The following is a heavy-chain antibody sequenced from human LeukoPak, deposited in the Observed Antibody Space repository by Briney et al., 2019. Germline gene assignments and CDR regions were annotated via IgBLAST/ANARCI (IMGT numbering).Heavy chain of an antibody. J-gene: IGHJ4*02. CDR2: IYYSGST. V-gene: IGHV4-61*05. Sequence: SETLSLTCTVSGGSISSSSYYWGWIRQPPGKGLEWIGYIYYSGSTNYNPSLKSRVTISVDTSKNQFSLKLSSVTAADTAVYYCARLVIAAAGTIDYWGQGTLVTVSS. CDR3: ARLVIAAAGTIDY. D-gene: IGHD6-13*01. CDR1: GGSISSSSYY.